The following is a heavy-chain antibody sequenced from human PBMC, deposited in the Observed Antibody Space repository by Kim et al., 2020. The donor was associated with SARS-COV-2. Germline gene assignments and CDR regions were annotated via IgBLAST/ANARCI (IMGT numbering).Heavy chain of an antibody. Sequence: GGSLRLPCAASGFTFSSYGMHWVRQAPGKGLEWVAVISYDGSNKYYADSVKGRFTISRDNSKNTLYLQMNSLRAEDTAVYYCAKEKRAVAGTADYWGQGTLVTVSS. V-gene: IGHV3-30*18. CDR2: ISYDGSNK. CDR3: AKEKRAVAGTADY. CDR1: GFTFSSYG. D-gene: IGHD6-19*01. J-gene: IGHJ4*02.